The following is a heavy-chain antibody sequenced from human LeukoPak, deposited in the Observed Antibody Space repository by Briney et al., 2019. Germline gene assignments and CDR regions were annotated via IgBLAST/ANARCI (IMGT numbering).Heavy chain of an antibody. Sequence: GGSLRLSCTASAFTFSTYTMNWVRQAPGKGLEWVSYISSESSTIYYADSVKGRFTISRDNAKNSLYLQMNSLRAEDTAVYYCARRGLDYFDYWGQGTLVTVSS. CDR2: ISSESSTI. CDR3: ARRGLDYFDY. CDR1: AFTFSTYT. V-gene: IGHV3-48*04. D-gene: IGHD3-10*01. J-gene: IGHJ4*02.